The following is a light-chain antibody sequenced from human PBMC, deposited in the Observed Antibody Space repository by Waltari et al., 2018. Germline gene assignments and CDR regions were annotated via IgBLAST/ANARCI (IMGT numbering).Light chain of an antibody. CDR3: QTGAHGTCV. CDR2: VNSDGSH. V-gene: IGLV4-69*01. Sequence: QPDKRPRYLMKVNSDGSHTQGDDIPDRFSGSSSGPERYLTISSLQAEDEADYYSQTGAHGTCVFGGGTKLTVV. J-gene: IGLJ3*02.